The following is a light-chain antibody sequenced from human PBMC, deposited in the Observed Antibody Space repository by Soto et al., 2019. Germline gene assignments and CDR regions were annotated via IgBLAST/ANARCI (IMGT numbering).Light chain of an antibody. V-gene: IGKV1-33*01. Sequence: DIQMPPSPSSLSSSVGNRVSITCQASQDIATYLNWYQQKPGKAPNLLIYDASNLETGVPSRFSGGGSGTHFTFTISNLQPEDIATYYCQQYDNLPPTWTFGQGTKVDIK. CDR3: QQYDNLPPTWT. J-gene: IGKJ1*01. CDR2: DAS. CDR1: QDIATY.